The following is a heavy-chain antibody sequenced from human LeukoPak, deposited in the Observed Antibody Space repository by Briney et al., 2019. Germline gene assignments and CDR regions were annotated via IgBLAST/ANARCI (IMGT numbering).Heavy chain of an antibody. CDR3: SAGGPPPEGSGYYYDY. CDR1: GYTFTSYA. V-gene: IGHV1-3*01. D-gene: IGHD3-22*01. Sequence: ASVKVSCKASGYTFTSYAMHWVRQAPGQRLEWMGWINAGNGNTKYSQKFQGRVTITRDTSASTAYMELRSLRSDDTAVYYCSAGGPPPEGSGYYYDYWGQGTLVTVSS. CDR2: INAGNGNT. J-gene: IGHJ4*02.